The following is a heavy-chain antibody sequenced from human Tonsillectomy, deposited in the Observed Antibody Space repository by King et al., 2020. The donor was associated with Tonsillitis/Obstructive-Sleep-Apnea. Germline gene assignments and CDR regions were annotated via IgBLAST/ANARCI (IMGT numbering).Heavy chain of an antibody. D-gene: IGHD3-10*01. CDR3: ARAPLGFRELWFDP. CDR2: IYYSGST. CDR1: GGSVSSGSYY. J-gene: IGHJ5*02. V-gene: IGHV4-61*01. Sequence: VQLQESGPGLVKPSETLSLTCTVSGGSVSSGSYYWSWIRQPPGKGLEWIGYIYYSGSTNYNPSPKSRVTISVDTSKNQFSLKLSSVTAADTAVYYCARAPLGFRELWFDPWGQGTLVTVSS.